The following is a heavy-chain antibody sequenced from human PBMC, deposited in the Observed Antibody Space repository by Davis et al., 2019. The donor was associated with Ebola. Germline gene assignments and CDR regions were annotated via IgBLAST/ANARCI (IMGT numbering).Heavy chain of an antibody. CDR1: GFSFSSYT. Sequence: GGSLRLSCAASGFSFSSYTMSWVRQAPGKGLEWVSSISSSSSYIYYADSVKGRFTISRDNANNSLYLQMNSLRAEDTAVYYCARRQSYYNFWSAQEPYYFDFWGQGTLVTVSS. CDR3: ARRQSYYNFWSAQEPYYFDF. V-gene: IGHV3-21*04. J-gene: IGHJ4*02. CDR2: ISSSSSYI. D-gene: IGHD3-3*01.